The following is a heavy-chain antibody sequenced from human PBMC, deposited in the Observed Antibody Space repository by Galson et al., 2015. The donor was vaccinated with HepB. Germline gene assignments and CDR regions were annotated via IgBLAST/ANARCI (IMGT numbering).Heavy chain of an antibody. V-gene: IGHV4-59*01. Sequence: ETLSLTCTVSGGSINSYSWSWIRQPPGEGLEWIGYIYYSGTTNYTPSLKSRVTISVDRSKKQFSLKLSSVTAADTAVYYCARNWNYGFDPWGQGTLVTISS. J-gene: IGHJ5*02. D-gene: IGHD1-7*01. CDR1: GGSINSYS. CDR3: ARNWNYGFDP. CDR2: IYYSGTT.